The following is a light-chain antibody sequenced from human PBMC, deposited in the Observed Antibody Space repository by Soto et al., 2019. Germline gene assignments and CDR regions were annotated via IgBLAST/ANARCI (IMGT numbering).Light chain of an antibody. V-gene: IGKV2-30*01. J-gene: IGKJ5*01. CDR2: KVT. CDR3: MQATHWPPVT. Sequence: DVVLTQSPLSLSVTLGQPASISCRSSESLVKSDGNTFLNWFQQRPGQSPRRLIYKVTNRDSGVPDRFSGSGSGTDFTLKIDRVEAEDVGLYYCMQATHWPPVTFGQGTRLEIK. CDR1: ESLVKSDGNTF.